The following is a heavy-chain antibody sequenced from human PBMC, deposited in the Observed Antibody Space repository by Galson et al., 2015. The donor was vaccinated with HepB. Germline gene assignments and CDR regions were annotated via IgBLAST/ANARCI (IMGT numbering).Heavy chain of an antibody. Sequence: SLRLSCAASGFTFSNYDVHWVRQAPGKGLEWVALISFDGRKTYYTDSVRGRFTISRDQSKSTLHLQMSRLRLEDTAVYHCARGGTYYGSGSYFPFDPWGQGTLVTVSS. CDR1: GFTFSNYD. CDR3: ARGGTYYGSGSYFPFDP. D-gene: IGHD3-10*01. V-gene: IGHV3-30*04. CDR2: ISFDGRKT. J-gene: IGHJ5*02.